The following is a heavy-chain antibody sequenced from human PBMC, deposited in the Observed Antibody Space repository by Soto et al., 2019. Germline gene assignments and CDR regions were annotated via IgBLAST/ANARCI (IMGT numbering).Heavy chain of an antibody. J-gene: IGHJ4*02. CDR1: GYTLTELS. D-gene: IGHD4-17*01. CDR2: FDPEDGET. CDR3: VTLQLSTTVPKYYFDY. V-gene: IGHV1-24*01. Sequence: ASVKVSCKVSGYTLTELSMHWVRQAPGKGLEWMGGFDPEDGETIYAQKFQGRVTMTEDTSTDTAYMELSSLRSEDTAVYYCVTLQLSTTVPKYYFDYWGQGTLVTVSS.